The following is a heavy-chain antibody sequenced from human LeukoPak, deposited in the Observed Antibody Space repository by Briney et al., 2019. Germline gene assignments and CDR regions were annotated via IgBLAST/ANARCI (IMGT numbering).Heavy chain of an antibody. CDR3: ARDTECIRPNPDV. CDR1: GYTFTDYF. Sequence: ASVKASCKASGYTFTDYFMNWMRQAPGQRLEWMGWINAGNGNTKYSQKLQGRVTITRDTSSSTAYMQLSSLRSEDTAVYYCARDTECIRPNPDV. J-gene: IGHJ3*01. CDR2: INAGNGNT. D-gene: IGHD3-3*01. V-gene: IGHV1/OR15-3*02.